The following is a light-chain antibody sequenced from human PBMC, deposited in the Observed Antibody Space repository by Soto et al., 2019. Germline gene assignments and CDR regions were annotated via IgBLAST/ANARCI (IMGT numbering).Light chain of an antibody. J-gene: IGLJ1*01. CDR3: ATWDDSLHGYV. CDR2: TSN. Sequence: VLTQPPSASGTPGQRVTISCSGSNSNIGSNKVNWYQQLPGTAPKLLIYTSNQRPSGVPDRFSGSKSGTSASLAISGLQSEDEADYYCATWDDSLHGYVFGTGTKVTVL. CDR1: NSNIGSNK. V-gene: IGLV1-44*01.